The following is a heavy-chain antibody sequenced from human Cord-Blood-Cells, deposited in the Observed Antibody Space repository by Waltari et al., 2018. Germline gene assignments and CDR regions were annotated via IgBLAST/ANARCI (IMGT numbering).Heavy chain of an antibody. J-gene: IGHJ3*02. CDR3: ATAVEYCSSTSCYAFDI. CDR1: GYTLTELY. D-gene: IGHD2-2*01. Sequence: QVQLVQSGAEVKKPGASVKVSCKVSGYTLTELYMHWVRQAPVKGLEWMGGFDPEDGETIYAQKFQGRVTMTEDTSTDTAYMELSSLRSEDTAVYYCATAVEYCSSTSCYAFDIWGQGTMVTVSS. CDR2: FDPEDGET. V-gene: IGHV1-24*01.